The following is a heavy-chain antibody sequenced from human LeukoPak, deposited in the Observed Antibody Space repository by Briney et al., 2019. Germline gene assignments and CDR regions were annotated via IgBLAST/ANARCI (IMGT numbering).Heavy chain of an antibody. D-gene: IGHD7-27*01. V-gene: IGHV1-69*05. CDR2: IIPIFGTA. Sequence: GSSVNVSCKASGGTFSSYAISWVRQAPGQGLEWMGGIIPIFGTAYYAQKFQGRVTITTDESTSTAYMELRSLRSDDTAVYYCARDPRNWGSSQEPSPNFDYWGQGTLVTVSS. J-gene: IGHJ4*02. CDR1: GGTFSSYA. CDR3: ARDPRNWGSSQEPSPNFDY.